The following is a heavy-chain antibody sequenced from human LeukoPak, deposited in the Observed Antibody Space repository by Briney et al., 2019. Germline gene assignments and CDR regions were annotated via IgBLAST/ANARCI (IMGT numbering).Heavy chain of an antibody. CDR2: ISGSGGST. D-gene: IGHD2-2*01. J-gene: IGHJ6*03. CDR1: GFTFSSYA. V-gene: IGHV3-23*01. CDR3: ARYHYLGYCSSTSCYLNYYYYYYMDV. Sequence: SGGSLRLSCATSGFTFSSYAMSWVRQAPGKGLEWVSAISGSGGSTYYADSVKGRFTISRDNSKNTLYLQMNSLRAEDTAVYYCARYHYLGYCSSTSCYLNYYYYYYMDVWGKGTTVTVSS.